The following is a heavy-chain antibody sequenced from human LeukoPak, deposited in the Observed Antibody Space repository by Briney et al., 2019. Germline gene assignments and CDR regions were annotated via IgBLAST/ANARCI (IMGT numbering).Heavy chain of an antibody. V-gene: IGHV4-39*02. CDR3: ARDPRPDFGDV. J-gene: IGHJ6*04. CDR2: ISYSGST. Sequence: PSETLSLTCTVSGGSISNSNYYWGWIRQPPGKGLEWIGGISYSGSTYYTPSLKGRVTISVDTAKNQFSLKLSSVTAADTAVYYCARDPRPDFGDVWGKGTTVTVSS. D-gene: IGHD3-3*01. CDR1: GGSISNSNYY.